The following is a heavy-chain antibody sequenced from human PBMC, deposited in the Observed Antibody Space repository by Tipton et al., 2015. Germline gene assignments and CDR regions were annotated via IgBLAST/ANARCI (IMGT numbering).Heavy chain of an antibody. CDR1: GGSVSSGFYY. CDR3: ARDQVVRFYAWHDGFDP. J-gene: IGHJ5*02. CDR2: VFSTGST. V-gene: IGHV4-61*01. D-gene: IGHD3-3*01. Sequence: TLSLTCTVSGGSVSSGFYYWNWIRQPPGKGLEWIGYVFSTGSTNYNPSLKSRVTISLDASKNQFSLRLTSVTAADTAVDYCARDQVVRFYAWHDGFDPWGQGTLVTVSS.